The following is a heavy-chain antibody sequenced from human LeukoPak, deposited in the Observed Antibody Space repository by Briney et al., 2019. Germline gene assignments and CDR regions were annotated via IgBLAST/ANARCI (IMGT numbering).Heavy chain of an antibody. Sequence: PGGSLRLSCAASGFTFSSYAMSWVRQAPGKGLEWVSAISGSGGSTYYADSVKGRFTISRDNSKNTLYLQMNSLGAEDTAVYYCAEGDNWNYVGWFDPWGQGTLVTVSS. V-gene: IGHV3-23*01. CDR2: ISGSGGST. CDR3: AEGDNWNYVGWFDP. D-gene: IGHD1-7*01. CDR1: GFTFSSYA. J-gene: IGHJ5*02.